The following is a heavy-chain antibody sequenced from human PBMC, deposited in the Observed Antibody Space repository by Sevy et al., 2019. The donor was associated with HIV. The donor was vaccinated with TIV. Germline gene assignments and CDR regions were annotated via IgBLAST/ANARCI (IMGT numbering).Heavy chain of an antibody. Sequence: GGSLRLSCAASGFTFSSYAMSWVRLAPGKGLEWVSAISGSGGSTDYAGSVKGRFTISRDNSKNTLYLQMNSLRAEDTAVCYCAKGTLVQTYGDRYYYYYMDVWGKGTTVTVSS. CDR1: GFTFSSYA. D-gene: IGHD4-17*01. CDR3: AKGTLVQTYGDRYYYYYMDV. CDR2: ISGSGGST. V-gene: IGHV3-23*01. J-gene: IGHJ6*03.